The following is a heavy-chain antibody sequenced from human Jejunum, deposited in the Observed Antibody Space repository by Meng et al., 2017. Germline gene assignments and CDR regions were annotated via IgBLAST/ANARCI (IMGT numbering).Heavy chain of an antibody. CDR1: CGSFSDHD. J-gene: IGHJ4*02. CDR3: ARGPTTMAHDFDY. Sequence: LWQWDEGLVKPPDTLVLPFVFACGSFSDHDWSWSRKHAGKGLEWIGEINHSGSNKYNPYLESRATISVDTSQNNLSLKLSSVTAADSAVYYCARGPTTMAHDFDYWGQGTLVTVSS. D-gene: IGHD4-11*01. CDR2: INHSGSN. V-gene: IGHV4-34*01.